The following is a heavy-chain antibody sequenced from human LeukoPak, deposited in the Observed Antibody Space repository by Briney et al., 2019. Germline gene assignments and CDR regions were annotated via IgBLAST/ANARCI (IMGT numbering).Heavy chain of an antibody. CDR3: ASNYYGSGSHDY. CDR2: INTSGNT. D-gene: IGHD3-10*01. V-gene: IGHV4-4*07. CDR1: GGSISGKY. Sequence: PSETLSLTCIVSGGSISGKYWSWIRQPAGKGLEWIGRINTSGNTNYNPSLKSRVTISVDTSKNQFSLKLSSVTAADTAVYYCASNYYGSGSHDYWGQGNLVTVSS. J-gene: IGHJ4*02.